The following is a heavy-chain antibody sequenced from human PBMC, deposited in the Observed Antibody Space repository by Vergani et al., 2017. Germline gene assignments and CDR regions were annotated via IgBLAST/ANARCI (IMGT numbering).Heavy chain of an antibody. V-gene: IGHV3-43D*04. CDR1: GFTFDDYA. D-gene: IGHD4-17*01. CDR2: ISWDGGST. J-gene: IGHJ6*02. Sequence: EVQLVESGGVVVQPGGSLRLSCAASGFTFDDYAMHWVRQAPGKGLEWVSLISWDGGSTYYADSVKGRFTISRDNSKNSLYLQMNSLRAEDTAVYYCARVPAYEGDYGDYGEGYYGMDVWGQGTTVTVSS. CDR3: ARVPAYEGDYGDYGEGYYGMDV.